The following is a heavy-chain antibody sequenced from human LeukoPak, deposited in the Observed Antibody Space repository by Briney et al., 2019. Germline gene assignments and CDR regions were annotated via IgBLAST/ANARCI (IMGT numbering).Heavy chain of an antibody. Sequence: GGSLRLSCAASGFTVTNSYMTWVRQAPGKGLEWVSIIYAGGSTYYADSVKGRFTISRDTSKNTLYLQMNSLRAEDTAVYYCSKKGQNEDYGKPDWGQGTLVTVSS. V-gene: IGHV3-66*01. CDR1: GFTVTNSY. CDR2: IYAGGST. J-gene: IGHJ4*02. CDR3: SKKGQNEDYGKPD. D-gene: IGHD4-17*01.